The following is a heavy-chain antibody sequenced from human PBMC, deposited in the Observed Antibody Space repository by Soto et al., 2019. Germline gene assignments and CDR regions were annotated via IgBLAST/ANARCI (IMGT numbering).Heavy chain of an antibody. Sequence: AASVKVSCKASGGTFSSYAISWVRQAPGQGLEWMGGIIPIFGTANYAQKFQGRVTITADESTSTAYMEMRRLRCEDTAVYYCASKITTFGEAYYYAMEVWGQGTTGTVSS. CDR3: ASKITTFGEAYYYAMEV. D-gene: IGHD3-3*01. CDR1: GGTFSSYA. J-gene: IGHJ6*01. V-gene: IGHV1-69*13. CDR2: IIPIFGTA.